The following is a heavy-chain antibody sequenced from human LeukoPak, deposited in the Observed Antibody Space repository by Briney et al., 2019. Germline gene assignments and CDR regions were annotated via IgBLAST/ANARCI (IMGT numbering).Heavy chain of an antibody. Sequence: TGGSLRLSCAASGFTFSSYAMSWVRQAPGKGLEWVSAISGSGGSTYYADSVKGRFTISRDNSKNTLYLQMNSLRAEDTAVYYCAKDSPSGASSWSTLDYWGQGTLVTVSS. CDR2: ISGSGGST. J-gene: IGHJ4*02. D-gene: IGHD6-13*01. V-gene: IGHV3-23*01. CDR3: AKDSPSGASSWSTLDY. CDR1: GFTFSSYA.